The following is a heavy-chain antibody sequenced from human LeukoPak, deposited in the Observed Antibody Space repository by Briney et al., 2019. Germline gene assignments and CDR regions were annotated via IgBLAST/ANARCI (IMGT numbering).Heavy chain of an antibody. CDR1: GYTFTGYY. D-gene: IGHD5-24*01. V-gene: IGHV1-2*06. J-gene: IGHJ4*02. Sequence: ASVTVSCKASGYTFTGYYMHWVRQAPGQGLEWMGRINPNSGGTNYAQKFQGRVTMTRDTSISTAYMELSRLRSDDTAVYYCARVSSKRWLQLGYFDYWGQGTLVTVSS. CDR3: ARVSSKRWLQLGYFDY. CDR2: INPNSGGT.